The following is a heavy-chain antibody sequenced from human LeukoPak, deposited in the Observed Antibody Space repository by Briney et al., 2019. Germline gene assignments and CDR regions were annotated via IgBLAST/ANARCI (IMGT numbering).Heavy chain of an antibody. CDR2: ISYDGSNK. D-gene: IGHD1-14*01. CDR1: GFTFSSYG. CDR3: RRGTGRLAQEVYYGMDV. V-gene: IGHV3-30*03. Sequence: GGSLRLSCAASGFTFSSYGMHWVRQAPGKGLEWVAVISYDGSNKYYADSVEGRFTISRDNSKNTLYLQMNSLRAEDTAVYYCRRGTGRLAQEVYYGMDVWGQGTTVTVSS. J-gene: IGHJ6*02.